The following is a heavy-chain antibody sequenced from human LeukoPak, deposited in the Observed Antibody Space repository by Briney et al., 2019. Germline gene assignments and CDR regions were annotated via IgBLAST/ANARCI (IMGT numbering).Heavy chain of an antibody. D-gene: IGHD2-8*01. Sequence: ASVKVSCKASGYTFTSYYMHWVRQAPGQGLEWMGIINPSGGSTSYAQKFQGRVTMTRDTSTSTVYMNLSSLRSEDTAVYYCASGLMTHHFDYWGQGTLVTVSS. CDR2: INPSGGST. V-gene: IGHV1-46*01. CDR3: ASGLMTHHFDY. J-gene: IGHJ4*02. CDR1: GYTFTSYY.